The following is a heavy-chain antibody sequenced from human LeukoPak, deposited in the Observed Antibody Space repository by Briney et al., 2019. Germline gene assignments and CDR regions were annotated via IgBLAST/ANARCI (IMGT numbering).Heavy chain of an antibody. CDR1: GFTFSSYA. J-gene: IGHJ5*02. CDR3: ARDIISGYANH. D-gene: IGHD5-12*01. Sequence: GGSLRLSCAASGFTFSSYAMSWVRQAPGKGLEWVSAISGSGGSTYYADSVKGRFTISRDDSKNTLYLQMNSLRAEDTAVYYCARDIISGYANHWGQGSLVTVSS. CDR2: ISGSGGST. V-gene: IGHV3-23*01.